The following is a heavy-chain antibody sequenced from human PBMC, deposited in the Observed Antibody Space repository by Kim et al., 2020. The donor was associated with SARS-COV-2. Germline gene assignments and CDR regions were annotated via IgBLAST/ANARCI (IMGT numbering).Heavy chain of an antibody. D-gene: IGHD3-16*02. Sequence: SETLSLTCTVSGGSISSYYWSWIRQPAGKGLEWIGRIYTSGSTNYNPSLKSRVTMSVDTSKNQFSLKLSSVTAADTAVYYCARSSTRLGELSFDYWGQGTLVTVSS. CDR3: ARSSTRLGELSFDY. V-gene: IGHV4-4*07. J-gene: IGHJ4*02. CDR1: GGSISSYY. CDR2: IYTSGST.